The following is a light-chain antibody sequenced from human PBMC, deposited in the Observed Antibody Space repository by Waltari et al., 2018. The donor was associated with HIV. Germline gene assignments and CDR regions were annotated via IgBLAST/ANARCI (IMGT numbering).Light chain of an antibody. CDR3: AAWDSRLSAWV. CDR1: SDDVGHQA. Sequence: QAGLTQPPSVSEDLTHTATATCTGTSDDVGHQAAAWLQQHQRPPPKLLLYRNNNRPSGISERFSTSRSGNTASLIIFDLRAEDEADYYCAAWDSRLSAWVFGGGTRLTV. CDR2: RNN. J-gene: IGLJ3*02. V-gene: IGLV10-54*04.